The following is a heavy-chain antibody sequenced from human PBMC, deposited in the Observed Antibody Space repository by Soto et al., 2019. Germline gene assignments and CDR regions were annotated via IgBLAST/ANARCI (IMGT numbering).Heavy chain of an antibody. J-gene: IGHJ4*02. CDR1: GNFCSKYG. CDR2: IHGNTGST. Sequence: QVQLVQSGAEVKKPGASVKVSCKTPGNFCSKYGISWVRQAPGQGLEGMGWIHGNTGSTNYAQKFRGRVTMTTDTSTGLGYMELSSLTSDDSAIYYCGRDGDQWDQRYLEYWGQGTLVSV. D-gene: IGHD1-26*01. CDR3: GRDGDQWDQRYLEY. V-gene: IGHV1-18*01.